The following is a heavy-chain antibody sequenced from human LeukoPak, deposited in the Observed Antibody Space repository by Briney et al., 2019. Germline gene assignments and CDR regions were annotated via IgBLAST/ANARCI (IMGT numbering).Heavy chain of an antibody. D-gene: IGHD6-19*01. Sequence: GGSLRLSCAASGFTFSSYSMNWVRQAPGKGLEWVSSIGSSSSYIYYADSVKGRFTISRDNAKNSLYLQMNSLRAEDTAVYYCARDLSGWYREYYFDYWGQGTLVTVSS. CDR3: ARDLSGWYREYYFDY. CDR2: IGSSSSYI. J-gene: IGHJ4*02. CDR1: GFTFSSYS. V-gene: IGHV3-21*01.